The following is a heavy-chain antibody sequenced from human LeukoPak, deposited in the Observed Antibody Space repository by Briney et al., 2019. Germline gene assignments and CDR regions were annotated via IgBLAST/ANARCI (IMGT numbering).Heavy chain of an antibody. J-gene: IGHJ4*02. CDR3: ARDPLGSGSYWGGRDY. CDR2: IYHGGST. Sequence: SETLSLTCTVSGYSISSGYYWGWIRQPPGKGLEWIGSIYHGGSTYYNPSLKSRVTISVDTSKDQFSLKLSSVTAADTAVYYCARDPLGSGSYWGGRDYWGQGTLVTVSS. CDR1: GYSISSGYY. D-gene: IGHD3-10*01. V-gene: IGHV4-38-2*02.